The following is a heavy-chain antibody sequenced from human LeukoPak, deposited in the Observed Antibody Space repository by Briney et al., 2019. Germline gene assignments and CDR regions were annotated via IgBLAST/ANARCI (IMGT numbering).Heavy chain of an antibody. D-gene: IGHD6-13*01. V-gene: IGHV3-48*03. J-gene: IGHJ6*02. CDR2: ISSSGSTI. Sequence: PGGSLRLSCAASGFTFSSYEMNWVRQAPGKGLEWVSYISSSGSTIYYADSVKGRFTISRDNAKNSLYLQMNSLRAEDTAVYYCARGGAAGPNGYYYGMDVWGQGTTVTVSS. CDR3: ARGGAAGPNGYYYGMDV. CDR1: GFTFSSYE.